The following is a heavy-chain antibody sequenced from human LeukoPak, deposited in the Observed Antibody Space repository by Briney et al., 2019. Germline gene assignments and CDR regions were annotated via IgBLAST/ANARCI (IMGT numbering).Heavy chain of an antibody. V-gene: IGHV3-7*05. CDR1: GFTFSDSW. J-gene: IGHJ4*02. CDR3: ASSKDHYCRY. Sequence: GGSLRLSCAASGFTFSDSWMTWVRQTPGKGLQWVASIHQDAGEKQYLDSVRGRFTISRDNAKSSLYLQMNSLTVDGTGIYYCASSKDHYCRYWGQGTLVTVSS. CDR2: IHQDAGEK.